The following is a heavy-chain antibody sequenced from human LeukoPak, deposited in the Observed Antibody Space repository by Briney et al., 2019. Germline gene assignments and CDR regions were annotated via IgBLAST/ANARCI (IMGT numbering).Heavy chain of an antibody. J-gene: IGHJ5*02. CDR2: INPNSGGT. CDR1: GYTFTGYY. D-gene: IGHD4-23*01. CDR3: ARILGNTYRFDP. Sequence: ASVKVSCKASGYTFTGYYMHWVRQAPGQGPEWMGWINPNSGGTNYAQKFQGRVTMTRDTSISTAYMELSRLRSDDTAVYYCARILGNTYRFDPWGQGTLVTVSS. V-gene: IGHV1-2*02.